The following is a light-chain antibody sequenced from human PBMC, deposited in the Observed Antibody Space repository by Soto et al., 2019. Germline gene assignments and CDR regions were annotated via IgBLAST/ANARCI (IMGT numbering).Light chain of an antibody. CDR2: DAS. CDR3: QQRSDWPLT. V-gene: IGKV3-11*01. CDR1: QSVSSY. Sequence: EIVLTQSPTTLSLSPGERATLSCRASQSVSSYFAWYQQKPGQAPRLLIYDASTRAAGIPARFSGSGSGPDFTLTISSLEPEDFAVYYCQQRSDWPLTFGGGTKVEIK. J-gene: IGKJ4*01.